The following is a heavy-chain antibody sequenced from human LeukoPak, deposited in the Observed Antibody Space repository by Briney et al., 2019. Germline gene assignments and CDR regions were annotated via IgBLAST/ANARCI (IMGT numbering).Heavy chain of an antibody. V-gene: IGHV6-1*01. CDR3: VRGGAIRVTGMTPFDY. D-gene: IGHD1-1*01. CDR1: GHRDSRNSAI. Sequence: SQTLSLTCTICGHRDSRNSAIWKWIRQSPSRGLEWLGRTYYRSKWYNDYAVSVKSRMTINPDTSKNQLSLQLNSVTPEDTATYYCVRGGAIRVTGMTPFDYWGQGTLVTVSS. J-gene: IGHJ4*02. CDR2: TYYRSKWYN.